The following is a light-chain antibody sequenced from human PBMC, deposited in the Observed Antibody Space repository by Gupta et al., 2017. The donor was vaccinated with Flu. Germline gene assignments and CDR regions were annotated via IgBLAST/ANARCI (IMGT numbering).Light chain of an antibody. CDR1: SPDIGSNT. V-gene: IGLV1-44*01. CDR2: SDN. Sequence: SVLPPPPSAPGTSVPPVPIPCSGSSPDIGSNTVNWYRQFPGVAPTLLIYSDNRRRSGVPERFSGSKYGTSAALSISGLQAEDEADFYCAAWDGSRNGFVFGTGTTVTVL. CDR3: AAWDGSRNGFV. J-gene: IGLJ1*01.